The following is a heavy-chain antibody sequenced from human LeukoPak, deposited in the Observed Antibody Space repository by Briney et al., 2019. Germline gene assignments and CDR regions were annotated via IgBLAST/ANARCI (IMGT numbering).Heavy chain of an antibody. D-gene: IGHD1-26*01. CDR3: ARVGRSNKPGG. Sequence: GGSLRLSCAASEFSVGSNYMTWVHQAPGKGLEWVSLIYSGGSTYYADSVKGRFTISRDNSKNTLYLQMNSLRAEDTAVYYCARVGRSNKPGGWGQGTLVTVSS. CDR2: IYSGGST. J-gene: IGHJ4*02. V-gene: IGHV3-66*02. CDR1: EFSVGSNY.